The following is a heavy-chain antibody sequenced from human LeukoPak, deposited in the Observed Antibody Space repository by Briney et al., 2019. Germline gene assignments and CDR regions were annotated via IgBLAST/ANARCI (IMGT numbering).Heavy chain of an antibody. CDR1: GGSISSGDYY. Sequence: SETLSLTCTVSGGSISSGDYYWSWIRQPPGKGLEWIGYIYYSGSTYYNPSLNSRVTISVDTSKNQFSLKLSSVTAADTAVYYCARVTTVLAFDIWGQGTMVTVSS. J-gene: IGHJ3*02. D-gene: IGHD1-1*01. V-gene: IGHV4-30-4*01. CDR2: IYYSGST. CDR3: ARVTTVLAFDI.